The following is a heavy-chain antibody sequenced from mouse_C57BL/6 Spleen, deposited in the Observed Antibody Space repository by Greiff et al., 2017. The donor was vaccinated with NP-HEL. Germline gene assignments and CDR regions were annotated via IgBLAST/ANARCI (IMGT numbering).Heavy chain of an antibody. J-gene: IGHJ4*01. CDR3: AIDGYYAYAMDY. D-gene: IGHD2-3*01. CDR2: IYPGDGDT. CDR1: GYAFSSSW. V-gene: IGHV1-82*01. Sequence: QVQLQQSGPELVKPGASVKISCKASGYAFSSSWMNWVKQRPGKGLEWIGRIYPGDGDTNYNGKFKGKATLTADKSSSTAYMQLSSLTSEDSAVYFCAIDGYYAYAMDYWGQGTSVTVSS.